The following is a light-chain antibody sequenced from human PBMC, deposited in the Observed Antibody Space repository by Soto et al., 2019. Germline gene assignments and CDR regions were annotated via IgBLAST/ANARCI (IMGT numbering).Light chain of an antibody. Sequence: QSALTQPASVSGSPGQSITISCTGTSSDVGTYNLVSWYQQHPGKVPKLLIYEATKRPSGVSHRFSASKSGITASLTISGLQAEDEAHYYCCSYAGGTNLFGGGTKLTVL. CDR1: SSDVGTYNL. V-gene: IGLV2-23*01. CDR2: EAT. J-gene: IGLJ2*01. CDR3: CSYAGGTNL.